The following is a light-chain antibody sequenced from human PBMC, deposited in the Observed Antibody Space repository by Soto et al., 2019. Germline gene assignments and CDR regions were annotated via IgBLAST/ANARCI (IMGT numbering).Light chain of an antibody. CDR1: SSDVGGYNY. CDR3: SSYTSSSPFV. V-gene: IGLV2-14*01. Sequence: LTQPASVSGSPGQSITISCTGTSSDVGGYNYVSWYQQHPGKAPKLMIYDVSNRPSGASNRFSGSKSGNTASLTISGLQAEDEADYYCSSYTSSSPFVFGTGTKVTVL. J-gene: IGLJ1*01. CDR2: DVS.